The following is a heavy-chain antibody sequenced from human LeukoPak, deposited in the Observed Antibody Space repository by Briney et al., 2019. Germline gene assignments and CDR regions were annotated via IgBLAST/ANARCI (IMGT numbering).Heavy chain of an antibody. V-gene: IGHV3-15*01. CDR2: IKSKTDGGTT. CDR1: GFTFSNAW. J-gene: IGHJ4*02. Sequence: PGGSLRLSCAASGFTFSNAWMSWVRQAPGKGLEWVGRIKSKTDGGTTDYAAPVKGRFTISRDDSKNTLYLQMNSLKTEDTAVYYCTTDSSGWYADDYFDYWGQGTLVTVSS. CDR3: TTDSSGWYADDYFDY. D-gene: IGHD6-19*01.